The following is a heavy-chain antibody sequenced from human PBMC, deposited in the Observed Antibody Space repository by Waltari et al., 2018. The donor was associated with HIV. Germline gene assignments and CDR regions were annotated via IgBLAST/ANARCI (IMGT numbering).Heavy chain of an antibody. Sequence: EMQLVQSGGGLAQPGGSLRLSCAASGFTFTDYWMSCVCQAPGKGLEWLANIKQDGSKTYQVDSVKGRFTSTRDNAKNSLYLQMNSLRVEDTAIYYCARENIQPWEVGEGMDVWGQGSAVTVSS. CDR2: IKQDGSKT. J-gene: IGHJ6*02. D-gene: IGHD5-18*01. CDR1: GFTFTDYW. V-gene: IGHV3-7*01. CDR3: ARENIQPWEVGEGMDV.